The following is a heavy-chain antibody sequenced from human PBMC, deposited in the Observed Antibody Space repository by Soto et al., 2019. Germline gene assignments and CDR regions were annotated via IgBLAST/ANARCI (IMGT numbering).Heavy chain of an antibody. CDR2: IIPILGTT. D-gene: IGHD5-12*01. J-gene: IGHJ4*02. CDR1: GDIFSGYS. V-gene: IGHV1-69*08. CDR3: ARDLGSGYDPGDY. Sequence: QVQLVQSGAEVKKPGSSVKVSCKTSGDIFSGYSISWVRQAPGQGLEWMGGIIPILGTTNYAQRFHGRVTXTXDXXTSTVYMELYSLKSEDTAVYYCARDLGSGYDPGDYWGQGTLVTVSS.